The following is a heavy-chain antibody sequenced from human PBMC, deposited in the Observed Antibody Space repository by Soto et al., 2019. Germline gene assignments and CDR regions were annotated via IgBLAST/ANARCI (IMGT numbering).Heavy chain of an antibody. Sequence: QAPGKGLEWVSTITVTGSNTYYADAVKGRFTISRDNSKDTVYLQMDNLRAEDTATYYCAKEASQLRCHFDTWGHVTLVIVSS. V-gene: IGHV3-23*01. CDR3: AKEASQLRCHFDT. CDR2: ITVTGSNT. J-gene: IGHJ1*01. D-gene: IGHD4-17*01.